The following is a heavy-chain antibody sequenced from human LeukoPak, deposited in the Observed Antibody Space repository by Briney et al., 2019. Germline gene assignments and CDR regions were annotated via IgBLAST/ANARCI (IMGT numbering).Heavy chain of an antibody. D-gene: IGHD3-10*01. J-gene: IGHJ4*02. CDR3: AKVAKYYYGSETYYFFEH. CDR2: MYSSGTT. V-gene: IGHV3-66*01. Sequence: PGGSLRLSCAASGFTFSSYAMHWVRQATGKGLEWASVMYSSGTTHYADSVKGRFTISRDNSKNMLYLQMNSLRAEDTAVYYCAKVAKYYYGSETYYFFEHWGQGTPVTASS. CDR1: GFTFSSYA.